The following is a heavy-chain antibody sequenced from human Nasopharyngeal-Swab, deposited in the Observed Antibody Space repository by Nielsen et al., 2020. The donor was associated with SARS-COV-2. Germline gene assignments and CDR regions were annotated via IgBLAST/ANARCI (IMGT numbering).Heavy chain of an antibody. CDR1: GFTFSSYA. Sequence: GGSLRLSCAASGFTFSSYAMHWVRQAPGKGLEWVAVISYDGSSKYYADSVKGRFTVSRDNSKNTLYLQMNSLRAEDTAVYYCARDWAHYYGSGALLLWWFDPWGQGTLVTVSS. V-gene: IGHV3-30-3*01. J-gene: IGHJ5*02. D-gene: IGHD3-10*01. CDR3: ARDWAHYYGSGALLLWWFDP. CDR2: ISYDGSSK.